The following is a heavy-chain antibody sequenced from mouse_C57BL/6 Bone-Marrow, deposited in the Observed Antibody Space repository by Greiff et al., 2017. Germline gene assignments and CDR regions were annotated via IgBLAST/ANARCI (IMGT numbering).Heavy chain of an antibody. CDR2: IDPSDSYT. Sequence: QVQLQQPGAELVMPGASVKLSCKASGYTFTSYWMHWVKQRPGQGLEWIGEIDPSDSYTNYNQKFKGKSTLTADKSSSTAYMQLSSLTSEDSAVYYCARGGYGNYYFDYWGQGTTLTVSS. J-gene: IGHJ2*01. CDR1: GYTFTSYW. CDR3: ARGGYGNYYFDY. D-gene: IGHD2-10*02. V-gene: IGHV1-69*01.